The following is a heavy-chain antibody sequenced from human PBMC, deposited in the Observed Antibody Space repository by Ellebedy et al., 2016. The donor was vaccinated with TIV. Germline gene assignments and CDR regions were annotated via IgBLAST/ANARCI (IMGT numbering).Heavy chain of an antibody. CDR1: GCTFSSYW. CDR3: ARDPLRFLEWLSSTLRAEYFQH. Sequence: GESLKISXAASGCTFSSYWMHWVRQAPGKGLGWVSRINSYGSSTSYADSVKGRFTISRDNAKNTPYLQMNSLRAEDTAVYYCARDPLRFLEWLSSTLRAEYFQHWGQGTLVTVSS. CDR2: INSYGSST. V-gene: IGHV3-74*01. J-gene: IGHJ1*01. D-gene: IGHD3-3*01.